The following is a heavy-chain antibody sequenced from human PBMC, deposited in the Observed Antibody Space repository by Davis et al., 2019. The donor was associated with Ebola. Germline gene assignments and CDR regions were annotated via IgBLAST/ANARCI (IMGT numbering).Heavy chain of an antibody. Sequence: GESLKISCAASGFTFDDYGMSWVRQAPGKGLEWVSGINWNGGSTGYADSVKGRFTISRDNAKNSLYLQMNSLRAEDTALYHCARVCSSTSCSPPGSGYYGMDVWGQGTTVTVSS. CDR3: ARVCSSTSCSPPGSGYYGMDV. CDR2: INWNGGST. V-gene: IGHV3-20*01. J-gene: IGHJ6*02. D-gene: IGHD2-2*01. CDR1: GFTFDDYG.